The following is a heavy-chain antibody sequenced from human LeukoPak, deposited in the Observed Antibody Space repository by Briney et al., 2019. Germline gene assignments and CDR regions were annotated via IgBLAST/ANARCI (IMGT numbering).Heavy chain of an antibody. CDR2: ISGSGGST. CDR3: ANDPVLDY. CDR1: GLTFSSYW. Sequence: PGGSLRLSCVASGLTFSSYWMSWVRQAPGKGLEWVSAISGSGGSTYYADSVKGRFTISRDNSKNTLYLQMNSLRAEDTAVYYCANDPVLDYWGQGTLVTVSS. V-gene: IGHV3-23*01. J-gene: IGHJ4*02.